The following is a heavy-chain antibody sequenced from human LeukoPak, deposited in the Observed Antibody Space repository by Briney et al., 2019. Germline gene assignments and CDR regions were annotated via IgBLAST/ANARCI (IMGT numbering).Heavy chain of an antibody. CDR2: IWYDGSNK. D-gene: IGHD2-2*01. J-gene: IGHJ4*02. Sequence: ARSLRLSCAASGFTFSSYGMHWVRQAPAKGLEWVAVIWYDGSNKYYADSVKGRFTISRDNSKNTLYLQMNSLRAEDTAVYYCAREGSCSSTSRYSLDYWGQGTLVTVSS. CDR1: GFTFSSYG. V-gene: IGHV3-33*01. CDR3: AREGSCSSTSRYSLDY.